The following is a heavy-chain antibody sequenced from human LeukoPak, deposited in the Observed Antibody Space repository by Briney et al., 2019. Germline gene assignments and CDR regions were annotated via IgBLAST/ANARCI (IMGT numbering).Heavy chain of an antibody. Sequence: SETLSLTCTVSGGSISSYYWSWIRQPPGKGLEWIGYIYYSGSTNYNPSLKSRVTISVDTSKNQFSLKLSSVSAADTAVYYCARRSGSRLDYWGQGTLVTVSS. CDR2: IYYSGST. V-gene: IGHV4-59*08. CDR3: ARRSGSRLDY. D-gene: IGHD1-26*01. J-gene: IGHJ4*02. CDR1: GGSISSYY.